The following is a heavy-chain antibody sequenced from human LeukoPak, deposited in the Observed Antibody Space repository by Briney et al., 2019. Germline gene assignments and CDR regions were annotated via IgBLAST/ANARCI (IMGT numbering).Heavy chain of an antibody. CDR3: ARESSSFVGPVDV. CDR2: IYYSGST. J-gene: IGHJ6*04. CDR1: GGSISSHY. D-gene: IGHD6-6*01. V-gene: IGHV4-59*11. Sequence: SETLSPTCTVSGGSISSHYWSWIRQPPGKGLEWIGYIYYSGSTNYNPSLKSRVTISVDTSKNQFSLKLSSVTAADTAVYYCARESSSFVGPVDVWDKGTTVTVSS.